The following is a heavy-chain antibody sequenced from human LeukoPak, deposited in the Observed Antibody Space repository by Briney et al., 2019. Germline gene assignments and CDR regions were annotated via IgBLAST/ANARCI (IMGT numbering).Heavy chain of an antibody. CDR3: ATGGGFYYGH. CDR2: ISGSGGST. D-gene: IGHD3-22*01. CDR1: GFTFSSYA. Sequence: GGSLRLSCAASGFTFSSYAMSWVRQAPGKGLEWVSAISGSGGSTYYADSVKGRFTISRDNSKSTLYVQMNSLRAEDTAVYYCATGGGFYYGHWGQGTLVTVSS. J-gene: IGHJ4*02. V-gene: IGHV3-23*01.